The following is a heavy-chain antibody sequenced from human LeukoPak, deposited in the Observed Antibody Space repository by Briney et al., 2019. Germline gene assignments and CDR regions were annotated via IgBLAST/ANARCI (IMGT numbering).Heavy chain of an antibody. Sequence: PGGSPRLSCAASGFTFSSYAMSWVRQAPGKGLEWVSAISGSGGSTYYADSVKGRFTISRDNSKNTLYLQMNSLRAEDTAVYYCAKDYSSGWYRGGFDIWGQGTMVTVSS. CDR3: AKDYSSGWYRGGFDI. CDR1: GFTFSSYA. V-gene: IGHV3-23*01. CDR2: ISGSGGST. D-gene: IGHD6-19*01. J-gene: IGHJ3*02.